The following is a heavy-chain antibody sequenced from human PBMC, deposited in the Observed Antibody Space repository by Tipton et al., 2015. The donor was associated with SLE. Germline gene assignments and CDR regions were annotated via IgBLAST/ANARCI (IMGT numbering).Heavy chain of an antibody. Sequence: TLSLTCSVSGGSISSNYWIWIRQPPGKGLEWIGYISDGGGTNYNPSLKSRVTISVDTSKNQFSLKLSSVTAADTAVYYCAREGVHFWSGSSYYYYYYMDVWGKGTTVTVSS. V-gene: IGHV4-59*12. CDR2: ISDGGGT. D-gene: IGHD3-3*02. CDR3: AREGVHFWSGSSYYYYYYMDV. CDR1: GGSISSNY. J-gene: IGHJ6*03.